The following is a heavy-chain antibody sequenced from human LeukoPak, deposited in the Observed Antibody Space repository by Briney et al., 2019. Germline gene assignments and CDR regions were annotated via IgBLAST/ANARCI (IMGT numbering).Heavy chain of an antibody. CDR2: IYYSGST. Sequence: SETLSLTCTISGGSISTYYWSWIRQPPGKGQEWIGYIYYSGSTNYNPSLMSRLTISVDTSKNQFSLKLGSVTAADTAVYYCARLIAVAGTYRGHFDYWGQGALVTVSS. J-gene: IGHJ4*02. V-gene: IGHV4-59*08. D-gene: IGHD6-19*01. CDR1: GGSISTYY. CDR3: ARLIAVAGTYRGHFDY.